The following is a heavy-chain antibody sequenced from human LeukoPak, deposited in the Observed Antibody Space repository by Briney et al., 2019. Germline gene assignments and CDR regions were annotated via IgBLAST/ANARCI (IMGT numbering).Heavy chain of an antibody. CDR1: GFTFSDHY. J-gene: IGHJ4*02. Sequence: GGSLRLSCAASGFTFSDHYMSWIRQAPGKGLERVSYISSGGSTTYYTDSVKGRFTISRDNGKNALYLQMNSLRAEDAAVYYCAREIVADRGFDSWGQGTLVTVSS. V-gene: IGHV3-11*01. D-gene: IGHD3-22*01. CDR3: AREIVADRGFDS. CDR2: ISSGGSTT.